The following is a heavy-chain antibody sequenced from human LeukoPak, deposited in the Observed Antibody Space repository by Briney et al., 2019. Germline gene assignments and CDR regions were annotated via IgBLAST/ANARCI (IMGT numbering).Heavy chain of an antibody. Sequence: GASVKVSCKASGYTFTGYYMHWVRQAPGQGLEWMGWINPNSGGTNCAQKFQGRVTMTRDTSISTAYMELSRLRSDDTAVYYCARNVGATHDFDYWGQGTLVTVSS. CDR2: INPNSGGT. V-gene: IGHV1-2*02. CDR3: ARNVGATHDFDY. D-gene: IGHD1-26*01. J-gene: IGHJ4*02. CDR1: GYTFTGYY.